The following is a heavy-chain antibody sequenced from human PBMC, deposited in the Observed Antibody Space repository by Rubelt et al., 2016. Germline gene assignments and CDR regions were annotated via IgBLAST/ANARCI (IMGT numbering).Heavy chain of an antibody. V-gene: IGHV1-2*02. D-gene: IGHD1-7*01. CDR3: ARGDNWNYGADY. CDR2: INPNSGGT. CDR1: GYTFTGYY. J-gene: IGHJ4*02. Sequence: QVQLVQSGAEVKKPGASVKVSCKASGYTFTGYYMHWVRQAPGQGFEWMGWINPNSGGTNVAQKFQGRGTMNRDTSISTAYMGLSRLRSDDTAVYYCARGDNWNYGADYWGQGTLVTVSS.